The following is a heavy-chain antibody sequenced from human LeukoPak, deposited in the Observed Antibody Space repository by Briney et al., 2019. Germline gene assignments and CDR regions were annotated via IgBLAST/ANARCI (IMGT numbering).Heavy chain of an antibody. D-gene: IGHD3-22*01. CDR1: GYTFTSYG. V-gene: IGHV1-18*01. Sequence: ASVKVSCKASGYTFTSYGISWVRQAPGQGLEWMGWISAYNGNTNYAQKLQGRVTMTTDTSTGTAYMELRSLRSDDTAVYYCARVPDPNYYDSSGYQNWFDPWGQGTLVTVSS. CDR2: ISAYNGNT. CDR3: ARVPDPNYYDSSGYQNWFDP. J-gene: IGHJ5*02.